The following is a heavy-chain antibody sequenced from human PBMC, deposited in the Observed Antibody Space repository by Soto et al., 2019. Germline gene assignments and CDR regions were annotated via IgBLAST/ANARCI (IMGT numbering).Heavy chain of an antibody. Sequence: ASVKVSCKASGYTFTSYSMHWVRQAPGQRLEWMGWINAGNGNTKYSQKFQGRVTITRDTSASTAYMELSSLRSEDTAVYYCASAGYCSSASCGDWFYPWGQGTLVTVS. CDR1: GYTFTSYS. D-gene: IGHD2-2*01. CDR3: ASAGYCSSASCGDWFYP. J-gene: IGHJ5*02. V-gene: IGHV1-3*01. CDR2: INAGNGNT.